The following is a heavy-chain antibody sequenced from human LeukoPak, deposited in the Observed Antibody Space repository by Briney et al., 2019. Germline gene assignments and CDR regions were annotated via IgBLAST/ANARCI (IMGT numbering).Heavy chain of an antibody. D-gene: IGHD2-21*01. CDR2: ISGSGGST. CDR3: AKNRALHEIDY. Sequence: SGGSLRLSCAASGFAFSTYAMSWVRQAPGKGLECVSGISGSGGSTYYADSVKGRFTISRDNYKNTLYLHMNSLIAGDTAIYYCAKNRALHEIDYWGQGTLVTVSS. V-gene: IGHV3-23*01. J-gene: IGHJ4*02. CDR1: GFAFSTYA.